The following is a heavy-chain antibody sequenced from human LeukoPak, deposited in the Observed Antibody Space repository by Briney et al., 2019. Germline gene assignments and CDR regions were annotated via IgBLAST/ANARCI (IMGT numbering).Heavy chain of an antibody. V-gene: IGHV1-69*04. D-gene: IGHD2-2*01. CDR3: ARDGQQYPYYYHYGMDV. J-gene: IGHJ6*02. Sequence: ASVKVFCKASGGTFSSYTISWVRQAPGQGLEWMGRIIPILGIANYAQKFQGRVTITADKSTSTAYMELSSLRSEDTAVYYCARDGQQYPYYYHYGMDVWGQGTTVTVSS. CDR1: GGTFSSYT. CDR2: IIPILGIA.